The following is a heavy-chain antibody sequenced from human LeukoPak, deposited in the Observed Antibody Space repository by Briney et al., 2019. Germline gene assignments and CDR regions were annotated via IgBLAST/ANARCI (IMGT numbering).Heavy chain of an antibody. V-gene: IGHV4-31*03. D-gene: IGHD3-10*01. CDR2: IYYSGSN. J-gene: IGHJ4*02. CDR3: ARDGTYGSGSYSKGFDN. CDR1: GGSISSGGYY. Sequence: SQTLSLTCTVSGGSISSGGYYCSWIRHHPGKGLEWIGYIYYSGSNYYNPSLKSRVTISVDTSKNKFSLKLSSVIAADTAVYYCARDGTYGSGSYSKGFDNWGQGTLVTVSS.